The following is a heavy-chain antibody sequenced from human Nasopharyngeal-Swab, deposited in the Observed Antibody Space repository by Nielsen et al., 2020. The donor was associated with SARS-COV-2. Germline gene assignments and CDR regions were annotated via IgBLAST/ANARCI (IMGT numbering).Heavy chain of an antibody. D-gene: IGHD1-26*01. Sequence: SVKVSCKASGGTFSSYAISWVRQAPGQGLEWMGGIIPIFGTANYAQKFQGRVTITADKSTSTAYMELSSLRSEDTAVYYCAKGPFRKWELLPWDYWGQGTLVTVSS. CDR1: GGTFSSYA. CDR2: IIPIFGTA. J-gene: IGHJ4*02. V-gene: IGHV1-69*06. CDR3: AKGPFRKWELLPWDY.